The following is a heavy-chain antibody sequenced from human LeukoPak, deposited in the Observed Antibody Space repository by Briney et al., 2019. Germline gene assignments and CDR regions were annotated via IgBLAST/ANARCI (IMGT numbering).Heavy chain of an antibody. CDR1: GFTFIYYW. V-gene: IGHV3-74*01. D-gene: IGHD5-18*01. J-gene: IGHJ4*02. CDR2: INSDGSST. Sequence: GGSLRLSCAASGFTFIYYWLHWVRQAPGKGLVWVSHINSDGSSTTYADFVKGRFTISRDNAKNTLYLQMNSLRAEDTAVYYCARVRTNTYGFDYWGQGTLVTVSS. CDR3: ARVRTNTYGFDY.